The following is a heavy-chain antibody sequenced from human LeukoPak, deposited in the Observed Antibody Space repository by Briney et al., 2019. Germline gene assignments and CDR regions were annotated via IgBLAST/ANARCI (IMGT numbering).Heavy chain of an antibody. D-gene: IGHD3-22*01. J-gene: IGHJ4*02. CDR2: ISDSGGRT. CDR1: GITLSNYG. Sequence: GGSLRLSCAVSGITLSNYGMSWVRQAPGKGLEWVAGISDSGGRTTYADSVKGRFTMSRDNPKNTLYLQTNSLGAEDTAVYFCAKRGVVIRVILVGFHKEAYYFDSWGQGALVTVSS. CDR3: AKRGVVIRVILVGFHKEAYYFDS. V-gene: IGHV3-23*01.